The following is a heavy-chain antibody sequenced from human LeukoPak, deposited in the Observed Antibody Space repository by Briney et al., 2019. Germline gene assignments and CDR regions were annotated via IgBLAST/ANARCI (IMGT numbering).Heavy chain of an antibody. CDR2: ISGGGGDT. V-gene: IGHV3-23*01. CDR1: GFSLNNYD. CDR3: AKDADERHSAVFAWYFGS. J-gene: IGHJ4*02. Sequence: GGSLRLSCEASGFSLNNYDMSWVRQAPGKGLEWVSLISGGGGDTAYADSVKGRFTVSRDISRNTVYLQMNSLTVEDTAIYFCAKDADERHSAVFAWYFGSWGQGALVTVSS. D-gene: IGHD3-9*01.